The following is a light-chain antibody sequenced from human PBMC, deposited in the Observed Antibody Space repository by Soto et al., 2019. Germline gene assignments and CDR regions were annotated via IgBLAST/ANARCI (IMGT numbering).Light chain of an antibody. CDR3: QQYNNWPPFT. V-gene: IGKV3-15*01. J-gene: IGKJ2*01. CDR2: GAS. CDR1: QSVSSN. Sequence: EIVMTQSPATLSVSPGERATLSCRASQSVSSNLAWYQQKPGQAPRLLIYGASTRATGIPAKFTGSGSGTEFTLTISSLQSEDFAIYYCQQYNNWPPFTFGQGTKPDMK.